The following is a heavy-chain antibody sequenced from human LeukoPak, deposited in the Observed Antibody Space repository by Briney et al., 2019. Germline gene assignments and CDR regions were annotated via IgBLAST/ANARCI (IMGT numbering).Heavy chain of an antibody. CDR2: ISPGGGIT. V-gene: IGHV3-23*01. D-gene: IGHD3-16*01. Sequence: PGGSLRLSCAVSGFAFGSEAMSWVRQSPARGLEWVASISPGGGITYYADSVKGRFTISRDHSKNTLFLQMNSLRAEDTAEYYCAKAPVGDWGVSDAWGQGTLVTVSS. J-gene: IGHJ5*02. CDR3: AKAPVGDWGVSDA. CDR1: GFAFGSEA.